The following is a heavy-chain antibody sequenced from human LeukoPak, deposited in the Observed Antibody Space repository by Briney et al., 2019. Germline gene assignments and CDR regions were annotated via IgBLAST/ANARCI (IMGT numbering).Heavy chain of an antibody. Sequence: SETLSLTCTVSGGXISSSSYHWGWIRQPPGKGLEWIGTIYYSGNTYYNPSLRSRVTISVDTSENQFSLKLSPVTAADTGVYYCARHPSGWLDYWGQGTLVTVSS. CDR2: IYYSGNT. D-gene: IGHD6-19*01. V-gene: IGHV4-39*01. J-gene: IGHJ4*02. CDR1: GGXISSSSYH. CDR3: ARHPSGWLDY.